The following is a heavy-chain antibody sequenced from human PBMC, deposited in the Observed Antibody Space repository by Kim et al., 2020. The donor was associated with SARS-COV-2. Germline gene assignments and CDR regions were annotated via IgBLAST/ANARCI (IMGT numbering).Heavy chain of an antibody. J-gene: IGHJ4*02. CDR3: ARDPAFIAAAGTYLDY. CDR1: GYTFTSYY. Sequence: ASVKVSCKASGYTFTSYYMHWVRQAPGQGLEWMGIINPSGGSTSYAQKFQGRVTMTRDTSTSTVYMELSSLRSEDTAVYYCARDPAFIAAAGTYLDYWGQGTLVTVSS. CDR2: INPSGGST. V-gene: IGHV1-46*01. D-gene: IGHD6-13*01.